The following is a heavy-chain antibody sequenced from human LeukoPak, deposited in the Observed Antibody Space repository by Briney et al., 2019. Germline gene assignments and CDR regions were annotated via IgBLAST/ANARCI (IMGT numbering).Heavy chain of an antibody. CDR1: GFTFSSYA. J-gene: IGHJ4*02. V-gene: IGHV3-30-3*01. Sequence: PGGSLRLSCAASGFTFSSYAMHWVRQAPGKGLEWVTLISYDGSNKYYADSVKGRFTISRDNSKNTLYLQMNSLRAEDTAVYYCATPRSRVHTTPFDYWGQGTLVTVSS. CDR3: ATPRSRVHTTPFDY. CDR2: ISYDGSNK. D-gene: IGHD1-1*01.